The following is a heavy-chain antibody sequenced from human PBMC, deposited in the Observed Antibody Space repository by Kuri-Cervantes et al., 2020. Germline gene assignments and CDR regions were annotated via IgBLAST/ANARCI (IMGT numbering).Heavy chain of an antibody. D-gene: IGHD4-17*01. CDR3: ARDPYYGDYVKTFDY. V-gene: IGHV3-74*01. CDR1: GFTFSSYW. J-gene: IGHJ4*02. CDR2: INSDGSST. Sequence: GESLKISCAASGFTFSSYWMHWVRQAPGKGLVWVSRINSDGSSTSYADSVKGRFTISRDNAKNSLYLQMNSLRAEDTAVYYCARDPYYGDYVKTFDYWGQGTLVTVSS.